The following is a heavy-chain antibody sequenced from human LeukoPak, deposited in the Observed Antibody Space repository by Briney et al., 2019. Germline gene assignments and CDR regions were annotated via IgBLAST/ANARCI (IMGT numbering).Heavy chain of an antibody. CDR3: ARVVDSGSPRNWFDP. CDR2: INPSGGST. CDR1: GYTFTSYF. Sequence: ASVKVSCKTSGYTFTSYFMNWLRQAPGQGLEWMGIINPSGGSTTYAQKLQGRVTMTRDMSTSTVYMELSSLRSEDTAVYYCARVVDSGSPRNWFDPWGQGTLVTVSS. D-gene: IGHD1-26*01. J-gene: IGHJ5*02. V-gene: IGHV1-46*01.